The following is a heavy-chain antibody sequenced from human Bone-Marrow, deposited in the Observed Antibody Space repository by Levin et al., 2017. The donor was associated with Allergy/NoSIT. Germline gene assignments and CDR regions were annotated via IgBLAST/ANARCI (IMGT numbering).Heavy chain of an antibody. J-gene: IGHJ2*01. CDR1: GGSISSTSYY. CDR2: IYYSGST. Sequence: TSETLSLTCTVSGGSISSTSYYWGWIRQPPGKGLEWIGSIYYSGSTYYNPSLKSRVTISVDTSKNQFSLKLSSVTAADTAVYYCARATYYWYFDLWGRGTLVTVSS. V-gene: IGHV4-39*01. CDR3: ARATYYWYFDL.